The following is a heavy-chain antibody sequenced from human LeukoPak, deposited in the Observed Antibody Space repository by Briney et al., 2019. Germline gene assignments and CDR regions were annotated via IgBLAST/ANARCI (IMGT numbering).Heavy chain of an antibody. V-gene: IGHV3-74*01. CDR3: ARGPDASGIYRPGHY. CDR2: INSDGSST. CDR1: GFTFSRHW. J-gene: IGHJ4*02. D-gene: IGHD3-10*01. Sequence: GGSLRLSCAASGFTFSRHWMHWVRQAPGKGLVWVSRINSDGSSTSYAESVKGRFTISRDNANNILFLQMNSLRAEDTAVYYCARGPDASGIYRPGHYWGQGTLVTVSS.